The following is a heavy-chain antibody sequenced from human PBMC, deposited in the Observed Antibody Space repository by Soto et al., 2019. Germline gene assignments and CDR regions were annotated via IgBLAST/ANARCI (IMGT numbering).Heavy chain of an antibody. J-gene: IGHJ6*02. D-gene: IGHD2-15*01. Sequence: PGWSLRLSCAASGFTFSNAWMSWVRQAPGKGLEWVGRIKSKTDGGTTDYAAPVKGRFTISRDDSKNTLYLQMNRLKTEDKAVYYCTTEDLGYCSGGSCYIHYYYYYGMDVWGQGTKVTVCS. CDR2: IKSKTDGGTT. CDR3: TTEDLGYCSGGSCYIHYYYYYGMDV. V-gene: IGHV3-15*01. CDR1: GFTFSNAW.